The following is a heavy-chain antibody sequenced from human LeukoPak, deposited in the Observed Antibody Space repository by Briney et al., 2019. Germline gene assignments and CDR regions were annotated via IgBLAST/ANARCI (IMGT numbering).Heavy chain of an antibody. V-gene: IGHV4-59*01. CDR3: ARYGGYCSGGSCYANNWFDP. CDR2: IYYSGST. CDR1: GGSISSYY. D-gene: IGHD2-15*01. Sequence: SETLSLTCTVSGGSISSYYWSWIRQPPGKGLEWIGYIYYSGSTNYNPSLKSRVTISVDTSKNQFSLKLSSVNAADTAVYYCARYGGYCSGGSCYANNWFDPWGQGTLVTVSS. J-gene: IGHJ5*02.